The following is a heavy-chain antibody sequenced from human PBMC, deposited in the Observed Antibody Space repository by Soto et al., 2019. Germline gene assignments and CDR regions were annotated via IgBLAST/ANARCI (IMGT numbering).Heavy chain of an antibody. J-gene: IGHJ4*02. V-gene: IGHV4-39*01. CDR2: VYHSGTT. Sequence: NPSETLSLTCTVSGGSINNGDYFWGWIRQPPGKGLEWIGSVYHSGTTNYNPSLKSRVTISVDTSKNQFSLNLRSVTAADTAVYYCEKVVVGAPRHPDFDSWGQGTLVTVYS. D-gene: IGHD2-15*01. CDR1: GGSINNGDYF. CDR3: EKVVVGAPRHPDFDS.